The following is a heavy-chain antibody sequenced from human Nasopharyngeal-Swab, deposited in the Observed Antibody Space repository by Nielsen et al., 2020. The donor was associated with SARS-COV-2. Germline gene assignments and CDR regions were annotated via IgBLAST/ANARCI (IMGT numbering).Heavy chain of an antibody. CDR2: ISFDGSTK. J-gene: IGHJ4*02. Sequence: LKISCAASGFTFSSYAMHWVRQAPGKGLEWVAVISFDGSTKYYADSVKGRFTISRDYSKNTLYLQMNSLRAEDTAVYYCAREVDSSGLVDYWGQGTLVTVSS. CDR3: AREVDSSGLVDY. CDR1: GFTFSSYA. D-gene: IGHD6-19*01. V-gene: IGHV3-30-3*01.